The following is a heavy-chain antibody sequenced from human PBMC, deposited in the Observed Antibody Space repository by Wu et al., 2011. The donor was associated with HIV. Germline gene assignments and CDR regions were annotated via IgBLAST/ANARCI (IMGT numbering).Heavy chain of an antibody. CDR3: ARDFGGDGDS. CDR2: IIPMFGTA. CDR1: GGTFNSYG. D-gene: IGHD2-21*01. Sequence: QVHLVQSGAEMKRPGSSVKVSCKASGGTFNSYGISWVRQAPGQGLEWMGGIIPMFGTAKYAQKFQGRVTITADKSTSTAYMELSSLRSEDTAMYYCARDFGGDGDSWGQGTLVTVSS. J-gene: IGHJ4*02. V-gene: IGHV1-69*14.